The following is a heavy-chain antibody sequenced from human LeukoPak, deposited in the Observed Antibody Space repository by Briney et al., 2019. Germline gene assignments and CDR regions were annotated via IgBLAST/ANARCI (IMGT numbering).Heavy chain of an antibody. D-gene: IGHD5-12*01. J-gene: IGHJ3*02. CDR2: IYCSGST. Sequence: SETLSLTCTVSGGSISSYYWSWIRQPPGKGLEWIGYIYCSGSTYYNPSLKSRVTISVDTSKNQFSLKLSSVTAADTAVYYCARDRGSGAFDIWGQGTMATVSS. V-gene: IGHV4-30-4*01. CDR3: ARDRGSGAFDI. CDR1: GGSISSYY.